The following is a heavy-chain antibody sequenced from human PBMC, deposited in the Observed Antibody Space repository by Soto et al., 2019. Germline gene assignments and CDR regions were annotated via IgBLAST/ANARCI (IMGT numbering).Heavy chain of an antibody. CDR3: GRHITMDPLLVY. CDR2: IYSGGST. J-gene: IGHJ4*02. V-gene: IGHV3-53*01. CDR1: GFTVSSNY. Sequence: EVQLVESGGGLIQPGGSLRLSCAASGFTVSSNYMSWVRQAPGKGLEWVSVIYSGGSTYYADSVKGRFTISRDNSKNPLYLQMNSLRAEDTAVYYCGRHITMDPLLVYWGQGTLVTVSS. D-gene: IGHD3-10*01.